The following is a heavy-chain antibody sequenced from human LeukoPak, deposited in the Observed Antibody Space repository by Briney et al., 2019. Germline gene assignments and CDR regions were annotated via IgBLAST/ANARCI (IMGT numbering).Heavy chain of an antibody. CDR1: GFTFTSYG. CDR3: AKSQGFYDS. Sequence: PGGSLRLSCAASGFTFTSYGMNWVRQAPGKGLEWVSAISAGGASTYYTDSVKGRFTISRDNSKNTLSLQTNSLRAEDTAVYYCAKSQGFYDSWGQGTLVTVSS. CDR2: ISAGGAST. V-gene: IGHV3-23*01. J-gene: IGHJ4*02. D-gene: IGHD3-3*01.